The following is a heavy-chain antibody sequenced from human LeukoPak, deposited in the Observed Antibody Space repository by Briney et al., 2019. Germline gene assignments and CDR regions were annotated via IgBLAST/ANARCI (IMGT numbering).Heavy chain of an antibody. CDR3: ARSWGDLGHFDY. V-gene: IGHV4-61*02. D-gene: IGHD3-16*01. CDR1: GYSINSGYY. CDR2: IYTSGST. Sequence: SETLSLTCTVSGYSINSGYYWSWIRQPAGKGLEWIGRIYTSGSTNYNPSLKSRVTISVDTSKNQFSLKLSSVTAADTAVYYCARSWGDLGHFDYWGQGTLVTVSS. J-gene: IGHJ4*02.